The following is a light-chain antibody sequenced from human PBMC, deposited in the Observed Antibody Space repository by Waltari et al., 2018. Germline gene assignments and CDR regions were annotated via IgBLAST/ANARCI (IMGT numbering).Light chain of an antibody. CDR2: RAS. CDR1: QSISDN. V-gene: IGKV3D-15*01. J-gene: IGKJ2*01. CDR3: QQYNSWPPRDT. Sequence: EIVMTQSPATLSVSPGERVTLSCRASQSISDNLAWYHQKPGQAPRLLIYRASTRDTGIPARFSGSGSGTEFSLTISSLQSEDFGVYYCQQYNSWPPRDTFGQGTKVEI.